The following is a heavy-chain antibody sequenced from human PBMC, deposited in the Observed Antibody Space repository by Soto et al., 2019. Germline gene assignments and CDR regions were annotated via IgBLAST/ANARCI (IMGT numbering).Heavy chain of an antibody. CDR1: GGSISTYY. J-gene: IGHJ4*02. CDR3: SRGGHCTDGVCSALDY. V-gene: IGHV4-59*08. Sequence: QVQLQQSGPGLVKPSETLSLTCTVSGGSISTYYWSWIRQPPGKGLEWIGYIYYGGSANYNPSLESRVTISLYRSKKQFSLRLNSVTAADTAVYYCSRGGHCTDGVCSALDYWGQGTLVTVSS. D-gene: IGHD2-8*01. CDR2: IYYGGSA.